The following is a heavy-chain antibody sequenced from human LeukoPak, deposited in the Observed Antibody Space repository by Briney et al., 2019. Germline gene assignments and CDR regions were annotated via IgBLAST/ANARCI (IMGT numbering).Heavy chain of an antibody. J-gene: IGHJ4*02. D-gene: IGHD3-16*01. CDR3: VRDRGSSLYRALFDY. Sequence: GGSLRLSCAASGFTFSSYWMSWVRQAPGKGLEWVASIKKDGSEKYCVDSVKGRFTISRDNAKNSLYLQMNSLRAEDTAVYYCVRDRGSSLYRALFDYWGQGTLVTVSS. CDR1: GFTFSSYW. V-gene: IGHV3-7*01. CDR2: IKKDGSEK.